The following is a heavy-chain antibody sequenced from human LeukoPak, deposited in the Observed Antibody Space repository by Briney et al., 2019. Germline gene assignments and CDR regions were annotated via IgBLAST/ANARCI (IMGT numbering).Heavy chain of an antibody. J-gene: IGHJ2*01. CDR1: GFTFSSYV. CDR3: AKVYSGYDWYFDL. CDR2: ISGSGGVT. D-gene: IGHD5-12*01. Sequence: GGSLRLSCAASGFTFSSYVMRGVRQVPGKGLEWVSGISGSGGVTFYADSVKGRFTISRDNSKNTLYLQMNSLRAEDTAVYYCAKVYSGYDWYFDLWGRGTLVTVSS. V-gene: IGHV3-23*01.